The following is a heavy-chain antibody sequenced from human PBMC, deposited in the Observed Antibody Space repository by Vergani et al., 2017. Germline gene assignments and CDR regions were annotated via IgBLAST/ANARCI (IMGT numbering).Heavy chain of an antibody. Sequence: QAQLQQWGAGLLKPSETLSLTCAVSGGSLSGYFWSWIRQSPGKGLEWIGDINHRGDTKYNPSLKSRVTMSVDTSKNQFSLILPSVTAADTAMYYCATSXCATACYLGFFWVWGQGTLVTVSS. CDR1: GGSLSGYF. CDR3: ATSXCATACYLGFFWV. J-gene: IGHJ4*02. V-gene: IGHV4-34*01. CDR2: INHRGDT. D-gene: IGHD2-21*02.